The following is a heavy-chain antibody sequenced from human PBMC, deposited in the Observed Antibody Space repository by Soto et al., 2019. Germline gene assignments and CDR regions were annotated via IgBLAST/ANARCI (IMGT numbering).Heavy chain of an antibody. CDR2: IYPGDSDT. J-gene: IGHJ6*02. CDR3: ARRPTVGSFGMDV. V-gene: IGHV5-51*01. D-gene: IGHD3-10*01. Sequence: GESLKISCKGSGYSFTSYWINWVRQMPGKGLEWMGIIYPGDSDTRYSPSFQGQVTTSADKSISTAYLQWSSLKASDTAMYYCARRPTVGSFGMDVWGQGTTVTVSS. CDR1: GYSFTSYW.